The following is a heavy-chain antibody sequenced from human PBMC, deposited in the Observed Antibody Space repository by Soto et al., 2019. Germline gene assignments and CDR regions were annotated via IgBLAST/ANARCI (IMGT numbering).Heavy chain of an antibody. CDR2: ISPYTGNT. Sequence: QVQLVQSGDEVKKPGASVKVSCKASGYIFVNYGITWVRQAPRQGLEWMGWISPYTGNTHSASKVQGRLTITTDTSTSTAYMELGSLTSDDTAVYYCVMVDNYVTPTPQDVWGQGTTVTVSS. V-gene: IGHV1-18*01. CDR3: VMVDNYVTPTPQDV. J-gene: IGHJ6*02. D-gene: IGHD3-16*01. CDR1: GYIFVNYG.